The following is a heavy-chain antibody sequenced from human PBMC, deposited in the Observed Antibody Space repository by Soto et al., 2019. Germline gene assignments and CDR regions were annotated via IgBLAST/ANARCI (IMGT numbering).Heavy chain of an antibody. CDR1: GDSVSSNHAT. CDR3: VRIISNSWLDS. J-gene: IGHJ5*01. V-gene: IGHV6-1*01. Sequence: VQLQQSGPGLVKPSQTLSLTCAISGDSVSSNHATWDWIRQSPSRGLEWMGRTYYRSKWYYDYALSLKIRIHIDPDTSDNQLSLQLNSVTPGDTAVYYCVRIISNSWLDSWGQGTLVTVSS. D-gene: IGHD3-10*01. CDR2: TYYRSKWYY.